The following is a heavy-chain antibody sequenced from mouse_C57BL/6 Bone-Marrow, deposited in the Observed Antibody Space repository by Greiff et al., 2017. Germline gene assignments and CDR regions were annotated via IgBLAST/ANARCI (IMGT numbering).Heavy chain of an antibody. J-gene: IGHJ4*01. Sequence: EVKLMESGGGLVKPGGSLKLSCAASGFTFSDYGMHWVRQAPEKGLEWVAYISSGSSTIYYADTVKGRVTISRDNAKNTLFLQMTSLRSEDTAMYYCARPGNYYAMDYWGQGTSVTVSS. CDR1: GFTFSDYG. V-gene: IGHV5-17*01. CDR2: ISSGSSTI. CDR3: ARPGNYYAMDY.